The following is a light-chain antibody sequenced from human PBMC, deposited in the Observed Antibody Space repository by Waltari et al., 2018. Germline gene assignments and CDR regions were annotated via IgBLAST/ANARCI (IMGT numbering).Light chain of an antibody. Sequence: QSVLTQPPSASGTSGQTVTLPCHGSSSNIGSRPPNCYQQFPGTAPKLPINTNNQRPSGVPDRFFGSRSGTSASLAISGLQSEDEADYYCAAWDDSLNAYVFATGTRVTVL. CDR3: AAWDDSLNAYV. V-gene: IGLV1-44*01. J-gene: IGLJ1*01. CDR1: SSNIGSRP. CDR2: TNN.